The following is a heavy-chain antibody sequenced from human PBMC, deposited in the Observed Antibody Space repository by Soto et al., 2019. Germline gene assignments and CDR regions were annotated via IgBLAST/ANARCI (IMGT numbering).Heavy chain of an antibody. Sequence: QVQLVQSGAEVKKPGASVKVSCKASGYTFTSYGISWVRQAPGQGLEWMGWISAYNGNTNYAQKPQGRVTMTTDTSTSTAYMELRSLRSDDTAVYYCARDGAVDSTPYYYGMDVWGQGTTVTVSS. CDR2: ISAYNGNT. V-gene: IGHV1-18*01. D-gene: IGHD5-12*01. J-gene: IGHJ6*02. CDR3: ARDGAVDSTPYYYGMDV. CDR1: GYTFTSYG.